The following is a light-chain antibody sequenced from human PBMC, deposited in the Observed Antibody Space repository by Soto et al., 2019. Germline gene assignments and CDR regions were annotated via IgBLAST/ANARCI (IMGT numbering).Light chain of an antibody. CDR3: IQHNSYPRT. CDR2: GAS. Sequence: DIQMTQSPSSVSASVGDRLTITCRASRDISDSLAWYQQTPGKAPKLLLRGASSLHRGXXXXLRSGGARNPFTLKISRLQPEEFATYYWIQHNSYPRTLRQGNKVDMK. CDR1: RDISDS. V-gene: IGKV1-17*03. J-gene: IGKJ1*01.